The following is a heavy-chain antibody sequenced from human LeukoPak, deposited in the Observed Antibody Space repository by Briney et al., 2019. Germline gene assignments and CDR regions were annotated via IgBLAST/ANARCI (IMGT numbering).Heavy chain of an antibody. CDR3: ASSPLPHGYYDSSGYYY. CDR1: GGSISSGSYY. V-gene: IGHV4-61*02. Sequence: SQTLSLTCTVSGGSISSGSYYWSWIRQPAGKGLEWIGRIYTSGSTNYNPSLKSRVTISVDTSKNQFSLKLSSVNAADTAVYYCASSPLPHGYYDSSGYYYWGQGTLVTVSS. J-gene: IGHJ4*02. CDR2: IYTSGST. D-gene: IGHD3-22*01.